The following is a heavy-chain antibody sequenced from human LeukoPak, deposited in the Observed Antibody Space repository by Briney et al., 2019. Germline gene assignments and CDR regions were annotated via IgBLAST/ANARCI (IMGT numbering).Heavy chain of an antibody. Sequence: SETLSLTCAVSGGSISSSRYSWAWIRQPPGKGLEWIGNFYFTGNTYYNPSLKSRVTISGDTSKNQFSLKLSSVTAADTAVYYCARQLNWFDPWGQGTLVTVSS. V-gene: IGHV4-39*01. CDR2: FYFTGNT. CDR3: ARQLNWFDP. J-gene: IGHJ5*02. CDR1: GGSISSSRYS.